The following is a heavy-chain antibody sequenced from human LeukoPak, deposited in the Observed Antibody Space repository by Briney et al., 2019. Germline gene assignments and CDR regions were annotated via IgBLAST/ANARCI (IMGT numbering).Heavy chain of an antibody. Sequence: GGSLRLSCEASGLTFSNYPMSWVRQAPGRGLEWVSVISESGDVTHYADAMKGRFTISRDNAKNTLNLQMNSLRAEDTAIYYCARDSSHYLGSSDYWGQGTLVTVSS. V-gene: IGHV3-23*01. D-gene: IGHD6-6*01. CDR3: ARDSSHYLGSSDY. CDR2: ISESGDVT. CDR1: GLTFSNYP. J-gene: IGHJ4*02.